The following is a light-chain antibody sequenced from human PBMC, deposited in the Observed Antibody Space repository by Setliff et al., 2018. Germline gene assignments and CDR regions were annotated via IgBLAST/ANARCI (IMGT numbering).Light chain of an antibody. V-gene: IGLV2-14*01. CDR2: EVT. CDR3: TAYTSGTTYV. Sequence: QSALTQPAAVSGSPGQSITISCAGSNSDVGGYNYVSWYQQHPGKAPKLVIYEVTKRPSGVSDRFSGSKSGTTASLTISGLQTEDEADYYCTAYTSGTTYVFGTGTKV. CDR1: NSDVGGYNY. J-gene: IGLJ1*01.